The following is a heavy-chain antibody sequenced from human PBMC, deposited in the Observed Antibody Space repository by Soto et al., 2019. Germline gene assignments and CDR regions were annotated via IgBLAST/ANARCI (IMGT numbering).Heavy chain of an antibody. CDR2: TRNKANTYTT. J-gene: IGHJ4*02. D-gene: IGHD3-22*01. V-gene: IGHV3-72*01. Sequence: GGSLRLSCAASGFTFSDHYMDWVRQAPGKGLEWVGRTRNKANTYTTEYAASVKGRFTISRDDSKNSLYLQMNSLKTEDTAVYYCARSYDSSGYYYPHYFDYWGQGTLVTVSS. CDR3: ARSYDSSGYYYPHYFDY. CDR1: GFTFSDHY.